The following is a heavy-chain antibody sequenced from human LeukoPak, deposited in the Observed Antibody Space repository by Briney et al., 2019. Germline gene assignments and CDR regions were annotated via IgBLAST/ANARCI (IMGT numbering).Heavy chain of an antibody. D-gene: IGHD3-10*01. Sequence: SETLSLTCAVYGGSFSGHYWSWIRQPPGKGLEWIGEINHSGSTNYNPSLKSRVTISVDTSKNQFSLKLSSVTAADTAVYYCARGGVDDAFDIWGQGTMVTVSS. CDR1: GGSFSGHY. V-gene: IGHV4-34*01. CDR3: ARGGVDDAFDI. J-gene: IGHJ3*02. CDR2: INHSGST.